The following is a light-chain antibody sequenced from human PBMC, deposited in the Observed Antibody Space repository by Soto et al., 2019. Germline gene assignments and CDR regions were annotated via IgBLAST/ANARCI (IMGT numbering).Light chain of an antibody. V-gene: IGKV3-20*01. CDR2: GAS. Sequence: EIVLTPSPGTLSLSPGERATLSCRASQSVGYNYLAWYQQKPGQAPRLLIYGASSRAAGVADRFSGSGSGTDFTLTISRLEPEDFAVYYCQYYGNSPITFGQGTKVDIK. CDR1: QSVGYNY. J-gene: IGKJ1*01. CDR3: QYYGNSPIT.